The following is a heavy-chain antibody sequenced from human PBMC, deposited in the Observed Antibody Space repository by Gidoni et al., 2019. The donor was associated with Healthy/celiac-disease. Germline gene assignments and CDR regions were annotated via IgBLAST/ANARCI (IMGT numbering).Heavy chain of an antibody. V-gene: IGHV4-39*01. Sequence: QLQLQESGPGLVKPSETLSLTCTVSGGSISSSSYYWGWIRQPPGKGLEWIGSIYYSGSTYYNPSLKSRVTISVDTSKNQFSLKLSSVTAADTAVYYCASATSYDSSSHYFDYWGQGTLVTVSS. D-gene: IGHD3-22*01. CDR3: ASATSYDSSSHYFDY. CDR1: GGSISSSSYY. J-gene: IGHJ4*02. CDR2: IYYSGST.